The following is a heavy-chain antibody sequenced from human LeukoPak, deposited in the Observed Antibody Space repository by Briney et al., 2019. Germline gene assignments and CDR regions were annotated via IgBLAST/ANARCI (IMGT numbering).Heavy chain of an antibody. J-gene: IGHJ5*02. CDR3: ARDRDGPMFDP. Sequence: SETLSLTCTVSGNSISSYYWSWIRQPAGKGLEWLGRIYTSGSTNYNPSLKSRVTMSVDTSKKQFSLKPSSVTAADTAVYYCARDRDGPMFDPWGQGTLVTVFS. D-gene: IGHD2-21*01. V-gene: IGHV4-4*07. CDR1: GNSISSYY. CDR2: IYTSGST.